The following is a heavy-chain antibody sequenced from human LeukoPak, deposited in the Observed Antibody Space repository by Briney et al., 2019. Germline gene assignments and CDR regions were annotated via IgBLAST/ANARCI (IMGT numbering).Heavy chain of an antibody. CDR3: ARGREELVVPAYYFDY. V-gene: IGHV4-34*01. CDR1: GGSFSGYY. D-gene: IGHD2-2*01. J-gene: IGHJ4*02. Sequence: SETLSLTCAVYGGSFSGYYWSWIRQPPGKGLEWIGEINHSGSTNYNPSLKSRVTISVDTSKNQFSLKLSSVTAADTAVYYCARGREELVVPAYYFDYWGQGTLVTVSS. CDR2: INHSGST.